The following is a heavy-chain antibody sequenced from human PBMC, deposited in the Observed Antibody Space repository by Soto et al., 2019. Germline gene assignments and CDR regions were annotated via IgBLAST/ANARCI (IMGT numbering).Heavy chain of an antibody. J-gene: IGHJ4*02. Sequence: QVPLVQSGAEVKKPGSSVKVSCKASGGTFSSYAIRWVRQAPGQGLEWMGGIIPIFGTANYAQKLQGRVTITADESTSTAYMELSSLRSEDTAVYYCARARGDGYNWVYWGQGTLVTVSS. V-gene: IGHV1-69*01. CDR1: GGTFSSYA. CDR3: ARARGDGYNWVY. CDR2: IIPIFGTA. D-gene: IGHD5-12*01.